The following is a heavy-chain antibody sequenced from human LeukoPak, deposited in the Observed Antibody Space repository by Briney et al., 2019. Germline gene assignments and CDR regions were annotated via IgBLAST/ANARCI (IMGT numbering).Heavy chain of an antibody. CDR1: AGTFSSYA. CDR2: IIPIFGTA. J-gene: IGHJ5*02. CDR3: ARETSHSITGTTLGWFDP. D-gene: IGHD1-7*01. Sequence: GASVKVSCKASAGTFSSYAISWVRQAPRQGLEWMGGIIPIFGTANYAQRFKGRVMITADESTSTAYMELSSLRSEDTAVYYCARETSHSITGTTLGWFDPWGQGTLVTVSS. V-gene: IGHV1-69*13.